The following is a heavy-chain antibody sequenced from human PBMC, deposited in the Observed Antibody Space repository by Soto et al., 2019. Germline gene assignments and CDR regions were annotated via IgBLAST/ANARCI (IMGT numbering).Heavy chain of an antibody. CDR3: ARDSGITGTTGAFDI. V-gene: IGHV1-69*04. Sequence: SVKVSCKASGYTFTSYGISWVRQAPGQGLEWMGRIIPILGIANYAQKFQGRVTITADKSTSTAYMELSSLRSEDTAVYYCARDSGITGTTGAFDIWGQGTMVTVSS. CDR1: GYTFTSYG. CDR2: IIPILGIA. D-gene: IGHD1-7*01. J-gene: IGHJ3*02.